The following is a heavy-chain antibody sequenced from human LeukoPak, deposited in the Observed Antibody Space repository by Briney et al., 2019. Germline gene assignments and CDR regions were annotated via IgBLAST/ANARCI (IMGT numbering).Heavy chain of an antibody. CDR1: GFTFSSYA. J-gene: IGHJ4*02. V-gene: IGHV3-30*04. Sequence: GGSLRLSCAASGFTFSSYAMHWVRQAPGKGLEWVAVISYDGSNKYYADSVKGRFTISRDNSKNTLYLQMNSLRAEDTAVYYCARDLGGYGDSGTNFDYWGQGTLVTVSS. CDR3: ARDLGGYGDSGTNFDY. D-gene: IGHD4-17*01. CDR2: ISYDGSNK.